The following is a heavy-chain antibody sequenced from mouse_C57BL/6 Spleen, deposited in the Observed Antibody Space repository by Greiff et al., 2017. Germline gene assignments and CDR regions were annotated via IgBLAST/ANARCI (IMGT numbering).Heavy chain of an antibody. D-gene: IGHD4-1*01. CDR3: TRGNWDYFDY. CDR1: GFTFSSYA. J-gene: IGHJ2*01. CDR2: ISSGGDYI. V-gene: IGHV5-9-1*02. Sequence: EVQVVESGAGLVKPGGSLKLSCAASGFTFSSYAMSWVRQTPEKRLEWVAYISSGGDYIYYADTVKGRFTISRDNARNTLYLQMSSLKSEDTAMYYCTRGNWDYFDYWGQGTTLTVSS.